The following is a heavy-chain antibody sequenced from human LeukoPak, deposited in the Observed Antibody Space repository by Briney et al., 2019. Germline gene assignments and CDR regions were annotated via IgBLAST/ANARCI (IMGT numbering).Heavy chain of an antibody. CDR3: ARDPPTSVEFDY. Sequence: ASVKVSCKASGYSFTDYYIHWMRQAPGQGLEWMGWIRSDSGATEYAQKFQGRVTITRDTSITTAYMRLTSLTSDDTAVYYCARDPPTSVEFDYWGQGTLVTVSS. D-gene: IGHD4-23*01. J-gene: IGHJ4*02. CDR2: IRSDSGAT. V-gene: IGHV1-2*02. CDR1: GYSFTDYY.